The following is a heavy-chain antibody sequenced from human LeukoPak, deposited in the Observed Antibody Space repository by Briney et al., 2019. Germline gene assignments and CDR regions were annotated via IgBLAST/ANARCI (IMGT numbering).Heavy chain of an antibody. CDR1: GFTFSSYG. V-gene: IGHV3-30*02. Sequence: PGGSLRLSCAASGFTFSSYGMHWVRQAPGKGLEWVTFIRYDGSNRYYADSVKGRFTISRGNSKNTLYLQMNSLRAEDTAVYYCAKGGDVRSPFDYWGQGTLVTVSS. CDR3: AKGGDVRSPFDY. D-gene: IGHD2-21*01. J-gene: IGHJ4*02. CDR2: IRYDGSNR.